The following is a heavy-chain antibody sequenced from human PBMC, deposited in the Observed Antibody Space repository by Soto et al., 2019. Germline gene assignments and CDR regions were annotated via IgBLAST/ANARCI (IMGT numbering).Heavy chain of an antibody. Sequence: ASVKVSCKASGYTFTSYGISWVRQAPGQGLEWMGWISAYNGNTNYAQKLRGRVTMTTDTSTSTAYMELRSLRSDDTAVYYCARYPTYYDILTGSYYYMDVWGKGTTVTVSS. J-gene: IGHJ6*03. CDR3: ARYPTYYDILTGSYYYMDV. V-gene: IGHV1-18*01. CDR2: ISAYNGNT. D-gene: IGHD3-9*01. CDR1: GYTFTSYG.